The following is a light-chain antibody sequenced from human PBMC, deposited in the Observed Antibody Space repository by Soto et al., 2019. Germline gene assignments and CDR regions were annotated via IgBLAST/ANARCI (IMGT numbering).Light chain of an antibody. J-gene: IGKJ1*01. Sequence: VTITCRASQSISSYLNWYQQKPGKAPKLLIYKASSLESGVPSRFSGSGSGTEFTLSISSLQPDDFATYYCQQYHTYPRTFGQGTKLDI. CDR1: QSISSY. CDR2: KAS. V-gene: IGKV1-5*03. CDR3: QQYHTYPRT.